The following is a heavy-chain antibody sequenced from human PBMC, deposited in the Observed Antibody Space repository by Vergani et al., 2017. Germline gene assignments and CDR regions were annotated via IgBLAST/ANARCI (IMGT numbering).Heavy chain of an antibody. Sequence: EVQLLESGGGLVQPGGSLRLSCAASGFTFSSYAMSWVRQAPGKGLEWVSSISSSSTYIYYADSVKGRFTISRDNAKNSLYLQMNSLRAEDTAVYYCASARLLPAAHYYFDYWGQGTLVTVSS. CDR3: ASARLLPAAHYYFDY. D-gene: IGHD2-2*01. V-gene: IGHV3-21*01. J-gene: IGHJ4*02. CDR2: ISSSSTYI. CDR1: GFTFSSYA.